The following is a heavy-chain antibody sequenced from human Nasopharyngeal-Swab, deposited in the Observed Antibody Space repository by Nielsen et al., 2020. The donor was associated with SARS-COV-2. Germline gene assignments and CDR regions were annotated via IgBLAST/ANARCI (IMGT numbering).Heavy chain of an antibody. CDR2: LRSSGSTI. D-gene: IGHD3-9*01. CDR3: ARGPGSSDWFFDL. CDR1: GFIFSDYY. J-gene: IGHJ4*01. V-gene: IGHV3-11*04. Sequence: GGSLRLSCAASGFIFSDYYISWIRQAPGKGLAWVSYLRSSGSTISSAASFRGRFTISRDNARNSLSLQMNSLRVEDTAVYYCARGPGSSDWFFDLWGHGILVTVSS.